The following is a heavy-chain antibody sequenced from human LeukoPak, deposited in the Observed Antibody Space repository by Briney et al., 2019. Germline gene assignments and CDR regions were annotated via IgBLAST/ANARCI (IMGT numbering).Heavy chain of an antibody. CDR1: GYTFTGYY. V-gene: IGHV1-2*02. CDR2: INPNSGGT. D-gene: IGHD3-10*01. CDR3: ASQTARSGAFDI. J-gene: IGHJ3*02. Sequence: ASVKVSCKAPGYTFTGYYMHWVRQAPGQGLEWMGWINPNSGGTNYAQKFQGRVTMTRDTSISTAYMELSRLRSDDTAVYYCASQTARSGAFDIWGQGTMVTVSS.